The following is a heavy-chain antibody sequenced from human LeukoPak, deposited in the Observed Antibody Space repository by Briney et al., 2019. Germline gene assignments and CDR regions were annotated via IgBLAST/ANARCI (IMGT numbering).Heavy chain of an antibody. CDR2: IYHSGST. D-gene: IGHD3-10*01. V-gene: IGHV4-38-2*02. CDR1: GYSISSGYY. CDR3: ARVGPNYYGSGTPADY. J-gene: IGHJ4*02. Sequence: SETLSLTCTVSGYSISSGYYWGWTRQPPGKGLEWIGSIYHSGSTYYNPSLKSRVTISVDTSKNQFSLKLSSVTAADTAVYYCARVGPNYYGSGTPADYWGQGTLVTVSS.